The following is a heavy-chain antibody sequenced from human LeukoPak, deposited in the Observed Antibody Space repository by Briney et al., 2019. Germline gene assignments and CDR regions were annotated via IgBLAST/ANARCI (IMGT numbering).Heavy chain of an antibody. CDR3: ARAPIGAYYFDY. Sequence: PSETLSLTCTVSGGSFNNYFWSWIRQPPGKGLEWIGYIYYSGSTRYNPSLKSRVTISVDTSKNHFSLKLSSVTAADTAVYYCARAPIGAYYFDYWGQGTLVTVSS. CDR2: IYYSGST. CDR1: GGSFNNYF. V-gene: IGHV4-59*13. J-gene: IGHJ4*02. D-gene: IGHD3-16*01.